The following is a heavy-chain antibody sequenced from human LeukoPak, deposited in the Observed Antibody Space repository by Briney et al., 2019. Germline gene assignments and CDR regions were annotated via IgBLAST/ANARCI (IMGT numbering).Heavy chain of an antibody. CDR1: GGSFSSYY. CDR3: AREEARWELLYSIDY. J-gene: IGHJ4*02. CDR2: IYYSGST. Sequence: SSETLSLTCAVYGGSFSSYYWGWIRQPPGKGLEWIGSIYYSGSTYYNPSLKSRVTISVDTSKNQFSLKLSSVTAADTAVYYCAREEARWELLYSIDYWGQGTLVTVSS. D-gene: IGHD1-26*01. V-gene: IGHV4-39*02.